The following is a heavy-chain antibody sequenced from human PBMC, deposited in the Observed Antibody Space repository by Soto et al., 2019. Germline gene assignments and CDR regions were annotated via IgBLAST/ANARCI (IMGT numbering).Heavy chain of an antibody. CDR3: AAGEASSRNLAPYYLDF. V-gene: IGHV4-59*01. D-gene: IGHD6-13*01. CDR1: GGSMRNYF. CDR2: IHYSGTT. J-gene: IGHJ4*02. Sequence: KPSETLSLPCTVSGGSMRNYFWTWIRQPPGKGLEWIGYIHYSGTTSFFPSYNPSLRSRVTISEDTSKNQFSLKLLSVTTADTAVYFCAAGEASSRNLAPYYLDFWGQGTLVTVSS.